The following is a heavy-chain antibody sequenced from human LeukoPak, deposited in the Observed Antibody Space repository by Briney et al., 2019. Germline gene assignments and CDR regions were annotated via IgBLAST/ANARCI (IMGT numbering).Heavy chain of an antibody. Sequence: GGCLRLSCGASGFTFSSYEMTWVRQAPGKGLEWVSYIVGSGETIYYADSVKGRFTISRDNAKNSLYLQMNSLRAEDTAVYYCVRDRTVGSGKNAFDMWGQGTMVTVSS. J-gene: IGHJ3*02. CDR3: VRDRTVGSGKNAFDM. CDR1: GFTFSSYE. V-gene: IGHV3-48*03. D-gene: IGHD3-10*01. CDR2: IVGSGETI.